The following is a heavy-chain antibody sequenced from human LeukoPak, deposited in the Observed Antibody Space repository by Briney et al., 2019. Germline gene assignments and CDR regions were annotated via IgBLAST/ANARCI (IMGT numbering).Heavy chain of an antibody. CDR1: GGSFSGYY. CDR2: IYYSGST. CDR3: ARAVAYGIDTGYFDY. Sequence: SETLSLTCAVYGGSFSGYYWSWIRQPPGKGLEWIGYIYYSGSTNYNPSLKSRVTISVDTSKNQFSLNLNSVTAADTAVYYCARAVAYGIDTGYFDYWGQGTLVTVSS. D-gene: IGHD2-8*02. J-gene: IGHJ4*02. V-gene: IGHV4-59*01.